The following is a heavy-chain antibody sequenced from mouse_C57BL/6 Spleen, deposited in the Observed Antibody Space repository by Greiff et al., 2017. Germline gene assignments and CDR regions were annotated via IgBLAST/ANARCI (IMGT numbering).Heavy chain of an antibody. D-gene: IGHD1-1*02. CDR1: GYTFTSYD. J-gene: IGHJ2*01. CDR2: INPRDGST. CDR3: ARDYGGPYFDY. V-gene: IGHV1-85*01. Sequence: VKLQESGPELVKPGASVKLSCKASGYTFTSYDINWVKQRPGQGLEWIGRINPRDGSTKYNEKFKGKATLTVDTSSSTAYMGLHSLTSEDSAVYFFARDYGGPYFDYWGQGTTLTVSS.